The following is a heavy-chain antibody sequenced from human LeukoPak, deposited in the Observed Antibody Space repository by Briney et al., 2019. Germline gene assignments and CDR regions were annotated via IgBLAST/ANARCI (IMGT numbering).Heavy chain of an antibody. CDR2: INHSGST. CDR1: GGSFSGYY. Sequence: SETLSLTCAVYGGSFSGYYWSWIRQPPGKGLEWIGEINHSGSTNYNPSLKSRVTISVDTSKNQFSLKLSSVTAADTAVYYCARWDYSNHGGAFDIWGQGTMVTVSS. J-gene: IGHJ3*02. V-gene: IGHV4-34*01. D-gene: IGHD4-11*01. CDR3: ARWDYSNHGGAFDI.